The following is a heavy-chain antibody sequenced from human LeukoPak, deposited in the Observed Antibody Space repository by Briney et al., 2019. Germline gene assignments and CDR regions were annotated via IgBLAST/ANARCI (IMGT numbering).Heavy chain of an antibody. J-gene: IGHJ4*02. Sequence: SETLSLTCTVSGGSISSYYWSWIRQPPGKGLDWIGYIYYSGNTNYNPSLKSRLTISVHTSKNQFSLKLSSVTAADTAVYYCARGGDGYNYGDYWGRGTLVTVSS. CDR3: ARGGDGYNYGDY. CDR2: IYYSGNT. V-gene: IGHV4-59*01. CDR1: GGSISSYY. D-gene: IGHD5-24*01.